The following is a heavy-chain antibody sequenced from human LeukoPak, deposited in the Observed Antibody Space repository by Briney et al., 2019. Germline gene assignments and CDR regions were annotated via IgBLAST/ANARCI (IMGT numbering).Heavy chain of an antibody. D-gene: IGHD3-3*01. CDR2: VGDSAETT. CDR3: VKDSFILEGGVGSDDGFAV. CDR1: GFTFSRYA. J-gene: IGHJ3*01. Sequence: GGSLRLSCVASGFTFSRYAMNWVRQTPGKGLEWVSVVGDSAETTHYADSVKGRFFISRDNSKNTVHLQMNSLRAEDTALYYCVKDSFILEGGVGSDDGFAVWGQGTMVTVSP. V-gene: IGHV3-23*01.